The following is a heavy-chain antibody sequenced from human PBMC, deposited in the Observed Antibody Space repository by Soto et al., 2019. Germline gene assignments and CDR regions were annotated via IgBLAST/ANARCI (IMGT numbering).Heavy chain of an antibody. CDR1: GGSISRGGHY. CDR2: IYSSGGS. Sequence: QVQLQESGPGLVKPSETLSLTCTVSGGSISRGGHYWNWIQQRPGKGLEWIGYIYSSGGSYYKPSLRNRVSISLDTSKNQVSLQLTSVTAADTAVYYCAKSLTQAAFDSWGQGALVTVSS. CDR3: AKSLTQAAFDS. D-gene: IGHD6-25*01. V-gene: IGHV4-31*03. J-gene: IGHJ4*02.